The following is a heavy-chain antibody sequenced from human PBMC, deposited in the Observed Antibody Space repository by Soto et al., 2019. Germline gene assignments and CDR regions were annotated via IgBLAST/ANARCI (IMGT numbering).Heavy chain of an antibody. CDR3: AREVTEVGGVMVGWFDH. J-gene: IGHJ5*02. Sequence: SETLSLTCTVSGGSISSGGYYWSWIRQHPGKGLEWIGNIYYSGSTYYNPSLKSRVTISVDTSKNQFSLKLSAVTAADTAVYYCAREVTEVGGVMVGWFDHWGQGTLVTVSS. CDR2: IYYSGST. V-gene: IGHV4-31*03. D-gene: IGHD3-16*01. CDR1: GGSISSGGYY.